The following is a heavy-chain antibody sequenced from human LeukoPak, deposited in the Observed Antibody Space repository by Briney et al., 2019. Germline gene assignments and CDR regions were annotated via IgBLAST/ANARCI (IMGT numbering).Heavy chain of an antibody. Sequence: ASVKVSCKASGYTFTSCGISWVRQAPGQGLEWMGWISAYNGNTNYAQKLQGRVTMTTDTSTSTAYMELRSLRSDDTAVYYCATLGWIGYCSGGSCSGDWFDPWGQGTLVTVSS. D-gene: IGHD2-15*01. CDR2: ISAYNGNT. J-gene: IGHJ5*02. CDR1: GYTFTSCG. CDR3: ATLGWIGYCSGGSCSGDWFDP. V-gene: IGHV1-18*01.